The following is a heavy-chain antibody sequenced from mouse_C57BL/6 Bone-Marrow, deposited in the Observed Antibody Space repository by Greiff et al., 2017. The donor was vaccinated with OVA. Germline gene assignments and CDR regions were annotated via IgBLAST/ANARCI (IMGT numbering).Heavy chain of an antibody. CDR2: ISDGGSYT. D-gene: IGHD2-2*01. Sequence: EVKLMESGGGLVKPGGSLKLSCAASGFTFSSYAMSWVRQTPEKRLEWVATISDGGSYTYYPDNVKGRFTISRDNAKNNLYLQMSHLKSEDTAMSYCARSLWLLGFDYWGQGTTLTVSS. CDR1: GFTFSSYA. CDR3: ARSLWLLGFDY. J-gene: IGHJ2*01. V-gene: IGHV5-4*03.